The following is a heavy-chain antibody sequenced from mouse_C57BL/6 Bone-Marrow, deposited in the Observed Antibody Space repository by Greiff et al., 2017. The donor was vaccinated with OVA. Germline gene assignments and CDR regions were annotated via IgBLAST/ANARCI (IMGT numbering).Heavy chain of an antibody. CDR3: ARDYYYGSFYAMDC. V-gene: IGHV3-5*01. J-gene: IGHJ4*01. CDR2: IYYSGTI. D-gene: IGHD1-1*01. Sequence: VQLKESGPGLVKPSQPVFLTCTVTGISITTGNYRWSWIRQFPGNKLEWIGYIYYSGTITYNPSLTSRTTITSDTPKNQFFLEMNSLTAEDTATYYCARDYYYGSFYAMDCWGQGTSVTVSS. CDR1: GISITTGNYR.